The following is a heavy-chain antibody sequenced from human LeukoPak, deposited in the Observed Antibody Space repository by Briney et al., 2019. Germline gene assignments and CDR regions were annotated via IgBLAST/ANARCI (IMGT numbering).Heavy chain of an antibody. D-gene: IGHD6-6*01. CDR1: GFTFSSYS. CDR2: ISSSSSYI. J-gene: IGHJ3*02. Sequence: GGSLRLSCAASGFTFSSYSMNWVRQAPGKGLEWVSSISSSSSYIYYADSVKGRFTISRDYAKNSLYLQMNSLRAEDTAVYYCVRDSSLAAHAFDIWGQGTMVTVSS. CDR3: VRDSSLAAHAFDI. V-gene: IGHV3-21*01.